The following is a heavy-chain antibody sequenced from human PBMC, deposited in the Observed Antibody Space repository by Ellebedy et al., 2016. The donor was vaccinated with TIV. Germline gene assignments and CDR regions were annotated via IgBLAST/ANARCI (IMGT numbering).Heavy chain of an antibody. CDR1: GYTFTNYS. CDR3: TTGVAMGENGFFDS. D-gene: IGHD1-1*01. CDR2: MNPKTNNT. V-gene: IGHV1-8*01. J-gene: IGHJ5*01. Sequence: AASVKVSCKASGYTFTNYSIHWVRQASGQGLEWMGWMNPKTNNTVYAQKFQGRVTITMNTPIKTAYLPLTRLKFDDTAVYFCTTGVAMGENGFFDSWGQGTLVIVSS.